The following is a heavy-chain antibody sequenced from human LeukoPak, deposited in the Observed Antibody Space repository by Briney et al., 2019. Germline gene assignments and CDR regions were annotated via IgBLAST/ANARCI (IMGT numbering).Heavy chain of an antibody. CDR1: GGSISSSSYY. CDR3: ARELRPPYYYYYYMDV. J-gene: IGHJ6*03. Sequence: SETLSLTCTVSGGSISSSSYYWSWIRQPAGKGLEWIGRIYTSGSTNYNPSLKSRVTMSVDTSKNQFSLKLSSVTAADTAVYYCARELRPPYYYYYYMDVWGKGTTVTVSS. V-gene: IGHV4-61*02. CDR2: IYTSGST.